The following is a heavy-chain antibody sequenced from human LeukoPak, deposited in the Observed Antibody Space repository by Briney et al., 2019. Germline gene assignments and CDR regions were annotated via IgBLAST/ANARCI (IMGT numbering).Heavy chain of an antibody. CDR2: ITAYNGNT. J-gene: IGHJ4*02. CDR1: GYTFTSYG. CDR3: VRDTSSSWLGSF. D-gene: IGHD6-13*01. Sequence: ASVKVSCKASGYTFTSYGVTWVRQAPGQGLEWMGWITAYNGNTNYAPNFRDRLTMTTDTSTSTVYMELRSLRPDDTAMYYCVRDTSSSWLGSFWGQGTLVTVSS. V-gene: IGHV1-18*01.